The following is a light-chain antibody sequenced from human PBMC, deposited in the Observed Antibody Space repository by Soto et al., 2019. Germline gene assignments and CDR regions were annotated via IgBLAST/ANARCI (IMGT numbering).Light chain of an antibody. J-gene: IGLJ1*01. CDR3: SSYTSSSLP. CDR2: DVS. V-gene: IGLV2-14*01. Sequence: QSALTQPASVSGSPGQSITISCTGTSSDVGGYNYVSWYQQHPGKAPKLMIYDVSNRPSGVSNRFSGSKSGNTASLTISGLQAEDEADYYCSSYTSSSLPFGTGTMLTVL. CDR1: SSDVGGYNY.